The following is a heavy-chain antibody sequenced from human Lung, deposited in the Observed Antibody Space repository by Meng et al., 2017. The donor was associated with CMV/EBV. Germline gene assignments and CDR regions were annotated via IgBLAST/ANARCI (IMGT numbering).Heavy chain of an antibody. D-gene: IGHD2-2*02. CDR2: SIPISGTT. CDR1: GGTFNNYA. J-gene: IGHJ4*02. CDR3: AREPDAIRTFDY. V-gene: IGHV1-69*05. Sequence: SXXVSXKASGGTFNNYAINWVRQAPGQGLEWMGGSIPISGTTNYAQKFQGRVTITTDESTSTGYMELSSLKSEDTAVYYCAREPDAIRTFDYWGQGTLVTVSS.